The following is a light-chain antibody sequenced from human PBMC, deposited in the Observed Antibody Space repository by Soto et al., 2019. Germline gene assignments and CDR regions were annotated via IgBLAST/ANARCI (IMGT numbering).Light chain of an antibody. CDR2: DAS. CDR3: QQYDDLSAIT. V-gene: IGKV1-33*01. CDR1: QDITYY. Sequence: DIQMTQSPSSLSASVGDRVTITCRASQDITYYLNWYQQKPGQGPKLLIYDASTLEAGVPSRFSGSGSGTEFSFTISSLQPEDFATYYCQQYDDLSAITFGQGTRLEIK. J-gene: IGKJ5*01.